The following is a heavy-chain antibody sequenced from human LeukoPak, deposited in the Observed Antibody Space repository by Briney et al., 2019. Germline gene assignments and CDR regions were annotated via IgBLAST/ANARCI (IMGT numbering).Heavy chain of an antibody. Sequence: PGGSLRLSCAASGFTFSSYAMSWVRQAPGKGLEWVSAISGSGGSTYYADSVKGRFTISRDNSKNTLYLQMNSLRAEDTAVYYCARDHYSSSWLYFDYWGQGTLVTVSS. V-gene: IGHV3-23*01. CDR3: ARDHYSSSWLYFDY. CDR2: ISGSGGST. CDR1: GFTFSSYA. J-gene: IGHJ4*02. D-gene: IGHD6-13*01.